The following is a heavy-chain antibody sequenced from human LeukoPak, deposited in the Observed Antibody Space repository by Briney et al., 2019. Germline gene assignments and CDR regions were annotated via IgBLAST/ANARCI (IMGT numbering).Heavy chain of an antibody. CDR2: IYPGDSDT. D-gene: IGHD2-21*02. J-gene: IGHJ5*02. CDR3: ARPRRAYCGGDCYSEFDP. Sequence: RGESLKISCKGSGYSFTSYWIGWVRQMPGKGLEWMGIIYPGDSDTRYSPSFQGQVTISADKSISTAYLQWSSLKASDTAMYYCARPRRAYCGGDCYSEFDPWGQGTLVTVSS. V-gene: IGHV5-51*01. CDR1: GYSFTSYW.